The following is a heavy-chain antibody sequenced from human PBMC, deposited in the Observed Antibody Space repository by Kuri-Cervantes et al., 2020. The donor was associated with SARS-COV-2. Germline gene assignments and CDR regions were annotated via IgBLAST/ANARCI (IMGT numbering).Heavy chain of an antibody. CDR3: ARLNSSWYPHYFDY. Sequence: ETLSLTCKGSGYSFTSYWIGWVRQMPGKGLEWMGIIYPGDSDTRYSPSFQGQVTISADKSISTAYLQWSSLKASDTAMYYCARLNSSWYPHYFDYWGQGTLVTVSS. D-gene: IGHD6-13*01. CDR1: GYSFTSYW. V-gene: IGHV5-51*01. J-gene: IGHJ4*02. CDR2: IYPGDSDT.